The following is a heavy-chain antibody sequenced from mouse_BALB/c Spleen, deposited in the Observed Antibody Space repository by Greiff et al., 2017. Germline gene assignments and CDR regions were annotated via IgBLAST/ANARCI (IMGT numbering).Heavy chain of an antibody. CDR1: GFNIKDTY. CDR2: IDPANGNT. CDR3: AREGRYLFDY. Sequence: EVMLVESGAELVKPGASVKLSCTASGFNIKDTYMHWVKQRPEQGLEWIGRIDPANGNTKYDPKFQGKATITADTSSNTAYLQLSSLTSEDTAVYYCAREGRYLFDYWGQGTTLTVSS. V-gene: IGHV14-3*02. D-gene: IGHD2-14*01. J-gene: IGHJ2*01.